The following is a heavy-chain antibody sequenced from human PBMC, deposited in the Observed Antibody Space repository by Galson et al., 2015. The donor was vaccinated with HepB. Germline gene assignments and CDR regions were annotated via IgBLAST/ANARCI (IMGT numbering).Heavy chain of an antibody. V-gene: IGHV3-23*01. CDR1: GFTFSSYA. J-gene: IGHJ4*02. CDR2: ISGSGGST. D-gene: IGHD1-1*01. Sequence: SLRLSCAASGFTFSSYATSWVRQAPGKGLEWVSAISGSGGSTYYADSVKGRFTISRDNSKNTLYLQMNSLRAEDTAVYYCASETTGIWLALDYWGQGTLVTVSS. CDR3: ASETTGIWLALDY.